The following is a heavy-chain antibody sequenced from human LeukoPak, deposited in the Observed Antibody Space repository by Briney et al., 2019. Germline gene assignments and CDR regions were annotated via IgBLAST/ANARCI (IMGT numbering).Heavy chain of an antibody. Sequence: GGSLRLSCAASGFTFDDYAMHWVRQAPGKGLEWVSGISWNSGSIGYADSVKGRFTISRDNAKNSLYLQMNSLRAEDTALYYCARVLYYDSSGYHPPSYWGQGTLVTVSS. J-gene: IGHJ4*02. CDR2: ISWNSGSI. V-gene: IGHV3-9*01. CDR3: ARVLYYDSSGYHPPSY. CDR1: GFTFDDYA. D-gene: IGHD3-22*01.